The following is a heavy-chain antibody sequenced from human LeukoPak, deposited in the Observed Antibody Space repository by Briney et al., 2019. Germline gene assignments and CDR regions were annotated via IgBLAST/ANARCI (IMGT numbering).Heavy chain of an antibody. CDR1: GFTFSSYA. D-gene: IGHD2-15*01. J-gene: IGHJ6*02. V-gene: IGHV3-23*01. Sequence: GGSLRLSCAASGFTFSSYAMSWVRQTPGKGLEWVSAISGSGGSTYYADSVKGRFTISRDNSKNTLYLQMNSLRAEDTAVYYCARENDMGYCSGGRCYKGYNAMDVWGQGTTVTVSS. CDR3: ARENDMGYCSGGRCYKGYNAMDV. CDR2: ISGSGGST.